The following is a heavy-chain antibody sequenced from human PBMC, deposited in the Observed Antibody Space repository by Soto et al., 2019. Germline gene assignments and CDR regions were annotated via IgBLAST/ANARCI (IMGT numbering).Heavy chain of an antibody. V-gene: IGHV3-49*04. CDR1: GFTFGDYA. CDR2: IRSKASGGTA. Sequence: GGSLRLSCTAAGFTFGDYAMSWVRQAPGKGLEWVGYIRSKASGGTAEYAASVKGRFTFSRDDSKSIAYLQMNSLKIEDTAIYYCTRDQPITPWGQGTMVTVSS. CDR3: TRDQPITP. D-gene: IGHD3-10*01. J-gene: IGHJ3*01.